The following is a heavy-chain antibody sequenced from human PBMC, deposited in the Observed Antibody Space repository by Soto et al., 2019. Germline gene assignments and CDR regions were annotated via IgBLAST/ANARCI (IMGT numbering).Heavy chain of an antibody. J-gene: IGHJ4*02. CDR3: TRRAISSFYHFDF. V-gene: IGHV5-10-1*01. CDR1: GYSFTAYW. CDR2: IDPSDSYV. Sequence: GESLKISCQASGYSFTAYWITWVRQMPGKGLEWMATIDPSDSYVDYSPSFRGHVTFSVDRSITTVYLQWNSLKASDSAMYFCTRRAISSFYHFDFWGQGALVTVSS. D-gene: IGHD2-2*01.